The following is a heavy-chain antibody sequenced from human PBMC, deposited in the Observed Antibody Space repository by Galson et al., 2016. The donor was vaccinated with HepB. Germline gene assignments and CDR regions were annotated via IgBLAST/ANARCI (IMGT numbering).Heavy chain of an antibody. D-gene: IGHD3-22*01. CDR3: AKYRDHSSGYYPLDY. Sequence: SLRLSCAASGFTFTSYAMSWVRQAPGKGLEWVSAINGGGGLTYYADSVKGRFTISRDNSKNTVYLQMNSLRAEDTAVYYCAKYRDHSSGYYPLDYWGQGTLVTVSS. V-gene: IGHV3-23*01. CDR1: GFTFTSYA. CDR2: INGGGGLT. J-gene: IGHJ4*02.